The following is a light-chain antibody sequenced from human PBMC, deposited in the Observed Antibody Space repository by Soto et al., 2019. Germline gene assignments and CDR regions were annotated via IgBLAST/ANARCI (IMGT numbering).Light chain of an antibody. CDR3: SSYTGSNTLV. CDR2: DVT. J-gene: IGLJ2*01. V-gene: IGLV2-14*01. Sequence: QSALTQPASGSGSPGQSITISCTGTSSDVGGYNYVSWYQQYPGKAPKLIIYDVTNRPSGVSNRFSGSKSGNTASLTISGLQAEDEADYYCSSYTGSNTLVFGRGTKLTVL. CDR1: SSDVGGYNY.